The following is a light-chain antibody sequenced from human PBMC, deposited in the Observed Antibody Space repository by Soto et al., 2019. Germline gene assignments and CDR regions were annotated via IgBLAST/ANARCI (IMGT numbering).Light chain of an antibody. CDR2: DVT. CDR1: SNDIGAYNY. Sequence: QSALTQPGSVSGSPGQPITISSTGTSNDIGAYNYVSWYQQHPGKAPKLLIYDVTHRPSGVSDRFSGSKSGRTASLTISGLQPEHEADYYCSSYTSIIAVVFGGGTKLTVL. CDR3: SSYTSIIAVV. J-gene: IGLJ2*01. V-gene: IGLV2-14*03.